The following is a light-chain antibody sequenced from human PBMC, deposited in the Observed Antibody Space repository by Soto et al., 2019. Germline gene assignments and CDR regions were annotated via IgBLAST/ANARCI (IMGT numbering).Light chain of an antibody. CDR1: QSVKSN. CDR3: QQYSSSRT. Sequence: EIVMTQSPATLSVSPGERATLSCRASQSVKSNLAWYQQKPGQTPRLLVYGASSRATGIPVRFSGSGSETDFTLTITRLEPEDFAVYYCQQYSSSRTFGQGTKVDIK. CDR2: GAS. J-gene: IGKJ1*01. V-gene: IGKV3-20*01.